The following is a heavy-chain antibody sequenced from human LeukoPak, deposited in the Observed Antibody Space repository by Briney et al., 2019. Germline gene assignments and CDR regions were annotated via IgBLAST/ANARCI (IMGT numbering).Heavy chain of an antibody. CDR1: AYKFSNYW. Sequence: GESLKISCKGAAYKFSNYWIAWVRQMPGEDLEWMGIIYPDDSDTRYSPSFQGQVTISADKSISTAYLQWTSLKASDTAIYYCARRETTYFDYWGQGSLVTVSS. D-gene: IGHD1-1*01. V-gene: IGHV5-51*01. J-gene: IGHJ4*02. CDR2: IYPDDSDT. CDR3: ARRETTYFDY.